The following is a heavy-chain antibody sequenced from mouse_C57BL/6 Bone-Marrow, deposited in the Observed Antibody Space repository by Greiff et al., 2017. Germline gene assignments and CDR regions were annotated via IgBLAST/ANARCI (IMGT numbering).Heavy chain of an antibody. CDR1: GYTFTSYW. Sequence: QVQLQQPGAELVKPGASVKLSCKASGYTFTSYWMHWVKQRPGQGLEWIGMIHPNSGSTNYNEKFKSKATLTVDKSSSTAYMQLSSLTSEDDAVYYCATTVVATPAWCAYWGQGTLVTVSA. V-gene: IGHV1-64*01. CDR2: IHPNSGST. CDR3: ATTVVATPAWCAY. J-gene: IGHJ3*01. D-gene: IGHD1-1*01.